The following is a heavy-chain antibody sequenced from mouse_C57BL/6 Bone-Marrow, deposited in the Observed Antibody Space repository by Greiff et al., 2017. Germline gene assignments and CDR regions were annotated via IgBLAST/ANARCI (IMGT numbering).Heavy chain of an antibody. CDR1: GYAFSSSW. Sequence: VQLQQSGPELVKPGASVKISCKASGYAFSSSWMNWVKQRPGKGLEWIGRIYPGDGDTNYNGKFKGKATLTADKSSSTAYMQLSSLTSEDSAFYFCARNGYYFYYWGQGTTLTVSS. D-gene: IGHD2-2*01. CDR3: ARNGYYFYY. CDR2: IYPGDGDT. V-gene: IGHV1-82*01. J-gene: IGHJ2*01.